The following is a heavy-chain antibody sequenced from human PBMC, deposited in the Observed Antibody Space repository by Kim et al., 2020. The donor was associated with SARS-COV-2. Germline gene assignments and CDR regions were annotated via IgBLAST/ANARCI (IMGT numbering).Heavy chain of an antibody. CDR1: GGSISSGGYY. Sequence: SETLSLTCTVSGGSISSGGYYWSWIRQHPGKGLEWIGYIYYSGSTYYNPSLKSRVTISVDTSKNQFSLKLSSVTAADTAVYYCARDGLRVPSVWGKGTTVTVSS. CDR3: ARDGLRVPSV. V-gene: IGHV4-31*03. CDR2: IYYSGST. J-gene: IGHJ6*04. D-gene: IGHD3-10*01.